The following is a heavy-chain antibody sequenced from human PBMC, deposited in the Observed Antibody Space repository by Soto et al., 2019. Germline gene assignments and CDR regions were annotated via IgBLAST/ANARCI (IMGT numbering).Heavy chain of an antibody. Sequence: QLQLQESGSGLVKPSQTLSLTCAVSGGSISSGGYSWSWIRQPPGKGLEWIGYIYPSGSPYNNQSPKRRVTISVDRSKNQFSLKLSSVTAADTAVYYCARDPYGSGGSCNWFDPWGQGTLVTVSS. D-gene: IGHD2-15*01. CDR1: GGSISSGGYS. V-gene: IGHV4-30-2*01. CDR2: IYPSGSP. J-gene: IGHJ5*02. CDR3: ARDPYGSGGSCNWFDP.